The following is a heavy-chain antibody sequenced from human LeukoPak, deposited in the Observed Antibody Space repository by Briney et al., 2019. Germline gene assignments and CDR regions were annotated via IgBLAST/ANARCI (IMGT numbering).Heavy chain of an antibody. CDR2: ISPSGGST. CDR1: GYTFTGYY. D-gene: IGHD1-26*01. V-gene: IGHV1-46*03. J-gene: IGHJ4*02. Sequence: ASVKVSCKASGYTFTGYYMHWVRQAPGQGLEWMGIISPSGGSTSYAQKFQGRVTMTRDTSTSTVYMELSSLRSEDTAVYYCAWASGSYYSIDYWGQGTLVTVSS. CDR3: AWASGSYYSIDY.